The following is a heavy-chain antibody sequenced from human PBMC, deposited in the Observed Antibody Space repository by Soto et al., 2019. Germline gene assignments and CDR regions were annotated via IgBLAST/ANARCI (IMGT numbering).Heavy chain of an antibody. CDR3: AIPATYYYYGMDV. Sequence: QLQLQESGPGLVKPSETLSLTCTVSGGSISSSSYYWGWIRQPPGKGLEWIGSIYYSGSTYYNPSLKSRVXXSXDXXKNQFSLKLSSVTAADTAVYYCAIPATYYYYGMDVWGQGTTVTVSS. J-gene: IGHJ6*02. V-gene: IGHV4-39*01. CDR2: IYYSGST. CDR1: GGSISSSSYY. D-gene: IGHD1-26*01.